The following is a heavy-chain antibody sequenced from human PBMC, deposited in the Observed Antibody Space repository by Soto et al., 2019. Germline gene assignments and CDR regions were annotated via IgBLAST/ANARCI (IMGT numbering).Heavy chain of an antibody. CDR1: GFTFSSYS. D-gene: IGHD3-9*01. V-gene: IGHV3-21*01. CDR3: ARNQFGTTYYDILTGYYDFDY. J-gene: IGHJ4*02. CDR2: ISSSSSYI. Sequence: SLRLSCAASGFTFSSYSMNWVRQAPGKGLEWVSSISSSSSYIYYADSVKGRFTISRDNAKNSLYLQMNSLRAEDTAVYYCARNQFGTTYYDILTGYYDFDYWGQGTLVTVSS.